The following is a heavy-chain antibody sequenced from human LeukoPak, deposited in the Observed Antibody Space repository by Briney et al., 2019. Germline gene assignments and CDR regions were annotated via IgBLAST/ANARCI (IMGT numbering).Heavy chain of an antibody. CDR1: GYSFADYY. D-gene: IGHD1-1*01. CDR3: ARDLIGTTPYYYYYMDV. J-gene: IGHJ6*03. CDR2: VNPNSGGT. Sequence: ASVKVSCKASGYSFADYYMHWVRQAPGQGLEGMGWVNPNSGGTNYAQKFQGRVTMTRDTSISTAYMELSRLRSDDTAVYYCARDLIGTTPYYYYYMDVWGKGTTVTISS. V-gene: IGHV1-2*02.